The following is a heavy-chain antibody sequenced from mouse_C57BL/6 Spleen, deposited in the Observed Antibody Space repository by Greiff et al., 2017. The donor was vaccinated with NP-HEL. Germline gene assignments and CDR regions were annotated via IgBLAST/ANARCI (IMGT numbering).Heavy chain of an antibody. J-gene: IGHJ1*03. D-gene: IGHD1-1*01. V-gene: IGHV5-4*01. CDR2: ISDGGSYT. Sequence: EVQLQQSGGGLVKPGGSLKLSCAASGFTFSSYAMSWVRQTPEKRLEWVATISDGGSYTYYPDNVKGRFTISRDNAKNNLYLQMSHLKSEDTAMYYCARDQAYGNTGYFDVWGTGTTVTVSS. CDR1: GFTFSSYA. CDR3: ARDQAYGNTGYFDV.